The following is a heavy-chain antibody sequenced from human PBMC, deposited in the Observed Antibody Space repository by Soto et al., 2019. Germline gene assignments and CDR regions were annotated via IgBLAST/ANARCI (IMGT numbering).Heavy chain of an antibody. J-gene: IGHJ4*02. CDR3: AREGVTIFGVFDY. CDR2: IYYSGST. D-gene: IGHD3-3*01. V-gene: IGHV4-61*08. CDR1: GGSISSGGYY. Sequence: PSETLSLTCTVSGGSISSGGYYWSWIHQHPGKGLEWIGYIYYSGSTNYNPSLKSRVTISVDTSKNQFSLKLSSVTAADTAVYYCAREGVTIFGVFDYWGQGTLVTVSS.